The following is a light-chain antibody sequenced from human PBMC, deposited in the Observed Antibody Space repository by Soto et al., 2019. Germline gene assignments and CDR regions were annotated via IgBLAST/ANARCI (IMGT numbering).Light chain of an antibody. Sequence: LTQPPSASGSPGQSVTISCTGTKNDIGVYDFVSWYQHHPGKAPRLIIYEVVQRPSGVPDRFSGSKSGNTASLTVSGLQAADEADYFCKSYAGSNTYVFGSGTKV. J-gene: IGLJ1*01. CDR2: EVV. CDR1: KNDIGVYDF. CDR3: KSYAGSNTYV. V-gene: IGLV2-8*01.